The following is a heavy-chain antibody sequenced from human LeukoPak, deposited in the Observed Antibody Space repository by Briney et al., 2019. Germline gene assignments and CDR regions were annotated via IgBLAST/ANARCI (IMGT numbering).Heavy chain of an antibody. V-gene: IGHV3-9*01. J-gene: IGHJ3*02. D-gene: IGHD3-10*01. Sequence: GGSLRLSCAASGFTFDDYAMHWVRQAPGKGLEWVSGISWNSGSIAYADSVKGRFTISRDNAKNSLYLQMNSLRAEDTALYYCAKDIDAYYDAFDIWGQGTMVTDSS. CDR1: GFTFDDYA. CDR3: AKDIDAYYDAFDI. CDR2: ISWNSGSI.